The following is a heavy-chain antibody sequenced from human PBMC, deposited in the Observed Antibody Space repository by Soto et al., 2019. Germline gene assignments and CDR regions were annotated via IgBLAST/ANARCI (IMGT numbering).Heavy chain of an antibody. CDR1: GYTFTSYY. CDR3: ATERYDILTGYRKDFDY. Sequence: ASVKVSCKASGYTFTSYYMHWVRQAPGQGLEWMGIINPSGGSTSYAQKFQGRVTMTRDTSTSTVYMELSSLRSEDTAVYYCATERYDILTGYRKDFDYWGQGTLVTVYS. CDR2: INPSGGST. V-gene: IGHV1-46*01. J-gene: IGHJ4*02. D-gene: IGHD3-9*01.